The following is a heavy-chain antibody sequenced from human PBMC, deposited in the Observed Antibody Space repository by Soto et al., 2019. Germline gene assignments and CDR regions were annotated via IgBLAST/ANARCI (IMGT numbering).Heavy chain of an antibody. Sequence: EVHLLESGGDLVQPGGSLRLSCTASGLTFSTYAMSWVRQAPGRGLEWVSAIGGSGTGGRTYYADSVKGRFTISRKNSKNTVYLQMNSLRADVTAVYYCAKSPGGLDGYNADYYGMDVWGQGTTVTVSS. D-gene: IGHD5-12*01. CDR2: IGGSGTGGRT. J-gene: IGHJ6*02. CDR3: AKSPGGLDGYNADYYGMDV. V-gene: IGHV3-23*01. CDR1: GLTFSTYA.